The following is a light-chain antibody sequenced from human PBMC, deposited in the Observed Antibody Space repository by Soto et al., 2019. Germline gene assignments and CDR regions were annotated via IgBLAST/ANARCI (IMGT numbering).Light chain of an antibody. CDR2: GAS. J-gene: IGKJ3*01. CDR1: QSVSSN. CDR3: QQAGT. V-gene: IGKV3-15*01. Sequence: EIVMTQSPATLSVSPGERATLSCRASQSVSSNLAWYQQKPGQAPRLLIYGASTRATGIPARFSGSGSGTEFTLTISSLQSKDFAVYYCQQAGTFGPGTKVDIK.